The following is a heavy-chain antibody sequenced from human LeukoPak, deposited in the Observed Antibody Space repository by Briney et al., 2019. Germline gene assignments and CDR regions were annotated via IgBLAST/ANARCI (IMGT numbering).Heavy chain of an antibody. V-gene: IGHV5-10-1*01. CDR2: IDPSDSYT. CDR1: GYSFTSYW. J-gene: IGHJ4*02. D-gene: IGHD6-19*01. CDR3: ARLIDSGGWYHFDY. Sequence: GESLKTSRKGFGYSFTSYWISWGRQMPGKGLEWMGRIDPSDSYTNYSPSFQGHVTISADKSISTAYLQWSSLKASDTAMYYCARLIDSGGWYHFDYWGQGTLVTVSS.